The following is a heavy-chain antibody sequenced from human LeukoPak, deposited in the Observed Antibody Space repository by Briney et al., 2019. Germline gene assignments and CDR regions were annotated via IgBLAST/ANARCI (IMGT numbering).Heavy chain of an antibody. CDR1: GGTFSSYA. D-gene: IGHD6-13*01. Sequence: ASVKVSCKASGGTFSSYAISWARQAPGQGLEWMGGIIPIFGTANYAQKFQGRVTITADESTSTAYMELSSLRSEDTAVYYCAAGLKLNSNWYYSPLDWYFDLWGRGTLVTVSS. V-gene: IGHV1-69*13. CDR2: IIPIFGTA. J-gene: IGHJ2*01. CDR3: AAGLKLNSNWYYSPLDWYFDL.